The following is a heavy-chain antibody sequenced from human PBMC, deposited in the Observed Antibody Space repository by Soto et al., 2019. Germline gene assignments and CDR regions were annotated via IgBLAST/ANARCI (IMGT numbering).Heavy chain of an antibody. D-gene: IGHD3-22*01. CDR1: GFTFSSYA. Sequence: GGSLRLSCAASGFTFSSYAMSWARQAPGKGLEWVSAISGSGGSTYYADSVKGRFTISRDNSKNTLYLQMNSLRAEDTAVYYCAKDNNYDSSGYYSNWGQGTLVTVSS. CDR3: AKDNNYDSSGYYSN. J-gene: IGHJ4*02. CDR2: ISGSGGST. V-gene: IGHV3-23*01.